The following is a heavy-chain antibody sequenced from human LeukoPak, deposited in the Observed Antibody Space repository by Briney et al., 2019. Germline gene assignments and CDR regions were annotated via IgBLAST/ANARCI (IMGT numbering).Heavy chain of an antibody. V-gene: IGHV3-23*01. CDR3: AKGAGAAITMIVVADI. D-gene: IGHD3-22*01. CDR1: GFTFSSYG. Sequence: GGSLRLSCAASGFTFSSYGMSWVRQAPGKGLEWVSAISGSGGSTYYADSVKGRFIISRDNSKNTLYLQMNSLRAEDTAVYYCAKGAGAAITMIVVADIWGQGTMVTVSS. J-gene: IGHJ3*02. CDR2: ISGSGGST.